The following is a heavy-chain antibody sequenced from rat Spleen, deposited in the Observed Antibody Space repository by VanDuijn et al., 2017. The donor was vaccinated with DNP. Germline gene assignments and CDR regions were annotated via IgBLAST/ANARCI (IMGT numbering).Heavy chain of an antibody. CDR2: ISYSGST. V-gene: IGHV3-1*01. Sequence: EVQLQESGPGLVKPSQSLSLTCSVTGYSITSNYWAWIRKFPGNKMEWMGYISYSGSTGYSPSFKGRISITRDTSKRQFFLQLNSVTTEDTATYYCARANYDGTYYPNWYFDFWGPGTTVTVSS. CDR1: GYSITSNY. D-gene: IGHD1-12*02. CDR3: ARANYDGTYYPNWYFDF. J-gene: IGHJ1*01.